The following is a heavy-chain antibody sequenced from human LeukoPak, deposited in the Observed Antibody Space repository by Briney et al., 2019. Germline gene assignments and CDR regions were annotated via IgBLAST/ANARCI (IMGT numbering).Heavy chain of an antibody. V-gene: IGHV4-34*01. CDR1: GGSFSGYY. J-gene: IGHJ4*03. Sequence: SETLSLTCAVYGGSFSGYYWSWLRQPPGKGLEWIGEINHSGSTNYNPSLKSRVTISVDTSKNQFSLKLSSVTAADTAVYYCARVHSSSWYQQGEQGYFDYWGQGTLVTVSS. D-gene: IGHD6-13*01. CDR3: ARVHSSSWYQQGEQGYFDY. CDR2: INHSGST.